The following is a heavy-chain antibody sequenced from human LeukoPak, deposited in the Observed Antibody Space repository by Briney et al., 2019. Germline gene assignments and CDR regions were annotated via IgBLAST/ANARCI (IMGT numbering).Heavy chain of an antibody. Sequence: APETLSLTCTVSGGSISSYYWSWIRQPPGKGLEWIGYIYYSGSTNYNPSLKSRVTISVDTSKNQFSLKLSSVTAADTAVYYCARGDLGYDILTGYSNLYYFDYWGQGTLVTVSS. D-gene: IGHD3-9*01. CDR3: ARGDLGYDILTGYSNLYYFDY. V-gene: IGHV4-59*01. CDR1: GGSISSYY. J-gene: IGHJ4*02. CDR2: IYYSGST.